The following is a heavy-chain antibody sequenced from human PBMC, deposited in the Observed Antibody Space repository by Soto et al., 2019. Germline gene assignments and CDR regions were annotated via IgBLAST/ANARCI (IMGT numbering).Heavy chain of an antibody. CDR2: TSYDGNNE. Sequence: PGGSLSLSCAASGVTFSNYAMHWVRQAPGKGLEWVALTSYDGNNEYYTDSVKGRFTISRDNSKNTLFLQMNSPRPEDTAVYYCAKDKGVFNWATSYFDYWGQGALVNVSS. D-gene: IGHD1-1*01. V-gene: IGHV3-30*18. CDR1: GVTFSNYA. CDR3: AKDKGVFNWATSYFDY. J-gene: IGHJ4*02.